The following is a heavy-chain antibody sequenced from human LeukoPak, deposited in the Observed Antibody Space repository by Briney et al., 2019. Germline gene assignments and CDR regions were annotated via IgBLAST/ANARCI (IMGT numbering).Heavy chain of an antibody. D-gene: IGHD1-26*01. Sequence: PGGSLRLSCSASGFTVSSNYMSWVRQAPGKGLEWVSVIYSGGSTYYADSVKGRFTISRDNSKNTLYLQMNSLRAEDTAVYYCARGDGQLLSIVGATPAFDYWGQGTLVTVSS. J-gene: IGHJ4*02. CDR3: ARGDGQLLSIVGATPAFDY. CDR2: IYSGGST. V-gene: IGHV3-66*01. CDR1: GFTVSSNY.